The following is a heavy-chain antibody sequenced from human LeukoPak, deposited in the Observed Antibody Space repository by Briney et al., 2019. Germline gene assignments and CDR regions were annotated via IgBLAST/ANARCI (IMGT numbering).Heavy chain of an antibody. Sequence: GGSLRLSCAASGFTFSRSWMSWFRQAPGKGLEWVANIKNDGSEKYYVDSVKGRFTISRDNAKNSLYLQMNSLRAEDTALYYCARDGVRYSSSWYVDYWGQGTLVTVSS. D-gene: IGHD6-13*01. CDR2: IKNDGSEK. V-gene: IGHV3-7*03. J-gene: IGHJ4*02. CDR3: ARDGVRYSSSWYVDY. CDR1: GFTFSRSW.